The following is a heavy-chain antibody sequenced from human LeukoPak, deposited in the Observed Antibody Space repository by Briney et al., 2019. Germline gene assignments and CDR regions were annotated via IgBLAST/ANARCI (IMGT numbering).Heavy chain of an antibody. CDR3: ARQFGYSYGPFDY. CDR2: IYYSGST. CDR1: GGSISSSSYY. J-gene: IGHJ4*02. V-gene: IGHV4-39*01. Sequence: SETLSLTCTVSGGSISSSSYYWGWIRQPPGKGLEWIGSIYYSGSTYYNPSLKSRVTISVDTSKNQFSLKLSSVTAADTAVYYCARQFGYSYGPFDYWGQGTLVTVSS. D-gene: IGHD5-18*01.